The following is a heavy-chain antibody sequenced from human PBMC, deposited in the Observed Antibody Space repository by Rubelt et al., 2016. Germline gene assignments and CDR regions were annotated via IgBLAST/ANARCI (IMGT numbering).Heavy chain of an antibody. CDR3: ARGFQVWFVEVWARFDY. V-gene: IGHV4-61*01. D-gene: IGHD3-10*01. J-gene: IGHJ4*02. Sequence: QVQLQESGPGLVKPSETLSLTCTVSGGSVSSGTYYWSWIRQPPGKGLEWIGYIYYSGSTNYNPSLKSRVTISLHTSKNQFSLKMNSVTAADTAVYYCARGFQVWFVEVWARFDYWGQGPLFTVSS. CDR1: GGSVSSGTYY. CDR2: IYYSGST.